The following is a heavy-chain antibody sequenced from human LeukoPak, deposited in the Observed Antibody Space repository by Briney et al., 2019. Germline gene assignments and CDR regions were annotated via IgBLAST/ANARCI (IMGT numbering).Heavy chain of an antibody. CDR3: ASYRRYFGWSPSEDDAFDI. CDR2: IYYSGST. D-gene: IGHD3-9*01. J-gene: IGHJ3*02. Sequence: MSSETLTLTCTVSGGSISSSSYYWGWIRQPPGKGLEWIGSIYYSGSTYYNPSLKSRVTISVDTSKNQFSPKLSSVTAADTAVYYCASYRRYFGWSPSEDDAFDIWGQGTMVTVSS. CDR1: GGSISSSSYY. V-gene: IGHV4-39*07.